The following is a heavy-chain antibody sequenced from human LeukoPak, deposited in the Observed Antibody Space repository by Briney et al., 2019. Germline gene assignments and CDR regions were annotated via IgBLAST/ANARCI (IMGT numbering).Heavy chain of an antibody. CDR2: ISYDGSNK. Sequence: GTSLRLSCAASGFTFSNYGMHWVRQAPGKGLEWLAVISYDGSNKYYADSVKGRFTISRDNSKNTLYLQMNSLRAEDTAVYYCASPVAVDPWGQGTLVTVPS. J-gene: IGHJ5*02. D-gene: IGHD6-13*01. V-gene: IGHV3-30*03. CDR1: GFTFSNYG. CDR3: ASPVAVDP.